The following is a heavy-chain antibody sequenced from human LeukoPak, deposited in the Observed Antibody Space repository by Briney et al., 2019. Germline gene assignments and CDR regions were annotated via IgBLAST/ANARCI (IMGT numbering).Heavy chain of an antibody. V-gene: IGHV4-34*01. CDR3: ARGRYVTTRGGAAAGFLDY. D-gene: IGHD6-13*01. CDR1: GGSFSGHY. Sequence: SETLSLTCAVSGGSFSGHYWNWIRQPPGKGLESLGEINHGGSTNYNPSLKSRVTISVDTSQNQSSLRLSSVTAADTAVYYCARGRYVTTRGGAAAGFLDYWGQGTLVTVST. J-gene: IGHJ4*02. CDR2: INHGGST.